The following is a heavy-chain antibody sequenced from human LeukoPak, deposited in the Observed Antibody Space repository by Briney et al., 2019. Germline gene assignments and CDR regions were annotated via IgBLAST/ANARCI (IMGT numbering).Heavy chain of an antibody. CDR2: IIPIFCTA. V-gene: IGHV1-69*06. J-gene: IGHJ6*03. D-gene: IGHD3-3*01. CDR1: GGTFSSYA. CDR3: ARVLRFRYYYYMDV. Sequence: ASVKVSCNASGGTFSSYAISGVRQSPGQGLEWMGGIIPIFCTANYAQKFQARVTITADKSTSTAYMELSSLRSEDTAVYYCARVLRFRYYYYMDVWGKGTTVTVSS.